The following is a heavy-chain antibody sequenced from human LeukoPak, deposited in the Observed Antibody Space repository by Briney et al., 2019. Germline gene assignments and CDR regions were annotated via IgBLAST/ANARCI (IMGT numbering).Heavy chain of an antibody. CDR2: ISGSGDRT. J-gene: IGHJ4*02. D-gene: IGHD6-13*01. CDR1: GFTFNSYA. CDR3: AKERSSWYPPFRFDY. V-gene: IGHV3-23*01. Sequence: PGGSLRLSCAASGFTFNSYAMSWVRQAPGKGLDWVSAISGSGDRTFYADSVKGRFTISRDNSKNTLYLQMNSLRAEDTAVYYCAKERSSWYPPFRFDYWGQGTLVTVSS.